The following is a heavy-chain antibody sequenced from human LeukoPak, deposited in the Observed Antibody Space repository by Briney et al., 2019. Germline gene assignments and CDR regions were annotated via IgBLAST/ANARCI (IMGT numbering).Heavy chain of an antibody. CDR2: INAGNDNT. Sequence: ASVKVSCKASGYTFTSYAMHWVRQAPGQRLEWMGWINAGNDNTKYSQKFQGRVTVTRDTSASTAYMELSSLRSEDTAVYYCARDLGYCTGGTCYPNWFDPWGQGTLVTVSS. CDR1: GYTFTSYA. D-gene: IGHD2-15*01. J-gene: IGHJ5*02. CDR3: ARDLGYCTGGTCYPNWFDP. V-gene: IGHV1-3*01.